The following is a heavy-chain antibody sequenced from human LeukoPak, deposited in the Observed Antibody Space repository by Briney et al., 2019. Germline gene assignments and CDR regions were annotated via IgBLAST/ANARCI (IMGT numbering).Heavy chain of an antibody. D-gene: IGHD1-26*01. J-gene: IGHJ4*02. CDR1: GFRFSSYA. CDR2: IGSSGSTI. V-gene: IGHV3-11*01. CDR3: ARDPGGTKIFDY. Sequence: GGSLRLACAASGFRFSSYAMSWIRQAPGKGLEWVSYIGSSGSTIYYADSVKGRFTISRDNAKNSLYLQMNSLRAEDTAVYYCARDPGGTKIFDYWGQGTLVTVSS.